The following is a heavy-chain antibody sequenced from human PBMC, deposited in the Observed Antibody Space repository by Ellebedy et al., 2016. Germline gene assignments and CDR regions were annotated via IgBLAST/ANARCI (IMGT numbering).Heavy chain of an antibody. D-gene: IGHD3-10*01. V-gene: IGHV3-9*01. CDR3: ALSGSGTSSIFPNAFDI. Sequence: GGSLRLXXTASGGSIDDYAMHWVRQVPGKGLEWVSGINWDSDAIGYGDSVKGRFTISRDNAKNSLYLNMSSLRIEDTALYYCALSGSGTSSIFPNAFDIWGQGTMVTVSS. J-gene: IGHJ3*02. CDR1: GGSIDDYA. CDR2: INWDSDAI.